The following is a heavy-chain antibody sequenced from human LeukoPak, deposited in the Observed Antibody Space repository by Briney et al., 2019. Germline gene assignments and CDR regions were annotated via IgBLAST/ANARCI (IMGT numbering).Heavy chain of an antibody. CDR3: ARPDGYCSSTSCPWVV. Sequence: GGSLRLSCAASGFTFSSYAMSWVRQAPGKGLEWVSSISSSSSYIYYADSVKGRFTISRDNAKNSLYLQMNSLRAEDTAVYYCARPDGYCSSTSCPWVVWGQGTLVTVSS. CDR1: GFTFSSYA. CDR2: ISSSSSYI. J-gene: IGHJ4*02. D-gene: IGHD2-2*03. V-gene: IGHV3-21*01.